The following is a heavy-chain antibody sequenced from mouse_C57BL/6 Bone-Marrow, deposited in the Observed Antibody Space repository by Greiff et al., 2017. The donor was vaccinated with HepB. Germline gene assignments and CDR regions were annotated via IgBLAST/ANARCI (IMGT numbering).Heavy chain of an antibody. J-gene: IGHJ4*01. CDR1: GYTFTSYW. Sequence: QVQLQQPGAELVKPGASVKLSCKASGYTFTSYWMHWVKQRPGQGLEWIGMIHPNSGSTNYNEKFKSKATLTVDISSSTAYMQLSSLTSEDSAVYYCALFITTVVPYAMDYWGQGTSVTVSS. V-gene: IGHV1-64*01. D-gene: IGHD1-1*01. CDR2: IHPNSGST. CDR3: ALFITTVVPYAMDY.